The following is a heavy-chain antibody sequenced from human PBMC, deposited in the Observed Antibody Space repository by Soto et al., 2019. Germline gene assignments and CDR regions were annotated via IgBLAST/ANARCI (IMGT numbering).Heavy chain of an antibody. V-gene: IGHV3-30-3*01. CDR3: ARALRIAAAAVVY. Sequence: GGSLRLSCAASGFTFSSYAMHWVRQAPGKGLEWVAVISYDGSNKYYADSVKGRFTISRDNSRNTLYLQMNSLRAEDTAVYYCARALRIAAAAVVYRGQGIFLTLSS. CDR2: ISYDGSNK. J-gene: IGHJ4*02. CDR1: GFTFSSYA. D-gene: IGHD6-13*01.